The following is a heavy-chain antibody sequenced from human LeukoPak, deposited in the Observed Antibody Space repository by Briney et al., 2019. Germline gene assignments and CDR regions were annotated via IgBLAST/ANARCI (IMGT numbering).Heavy chain of an antibody. J-gene: IGHJ5*02. CDR1: GYSFTSYW. V-gene: IGHV5-51*01. CDR3: ARQSINTNDRFDP. Sequence: GESLKISCKGSGYSFTSYWIGWVRQVPGKGLEWMGIIYPGDSDTRYSPSFQGQVTISADESISTAYLQWSSLKASDTAMYYCARQSINTNDRFDPWGQGTLVTVSS. CDR2: IYPGDSDT. D-gene: IGHD3-22*01.